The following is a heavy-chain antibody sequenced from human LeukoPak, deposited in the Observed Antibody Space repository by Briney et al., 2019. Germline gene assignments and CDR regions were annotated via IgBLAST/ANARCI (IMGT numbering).Heavy chain of an antibody. D-gene: IGHD2-2*01. CDR2: IYPDDSNT. CDR3: ARLLVPLNYFDY. V-gene: IGHV5-51*01. Sequence: GGPLQISFKGSGYSFTSYWIGWLRQMPGKGLEWRENIYPDDSNTRYSPSFQGQVTISADKSISTAYLQRSSLKASDTAMYYCARLLVPLNYFDYWGQGTLVTVSS. CDR1: GYSFTSYW. J-gene: IGHJ4*02.